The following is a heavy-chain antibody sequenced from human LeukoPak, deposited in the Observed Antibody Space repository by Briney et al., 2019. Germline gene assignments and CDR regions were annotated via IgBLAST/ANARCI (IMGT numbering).Heavy chain of an antibody. V-gene: IGHV4-31*03. J-gene: IGHJ4*02. CDR2: IYYSGST. CDR1: GGSISSGGYY. D-gene: IGHD6-19*01. Sequence: NPSETLSLTCTVSGGSISSGGYYWSWIRQHPGKGLEWIGYIYYSGSTYYNPSLKSRVTISVDTSKNQFSLKLSSVTAADTAVYYCARAGTSWAVAVQFGYWGQGTLVTVSS. CDR3: ARAGTSWAVAVQFGY.